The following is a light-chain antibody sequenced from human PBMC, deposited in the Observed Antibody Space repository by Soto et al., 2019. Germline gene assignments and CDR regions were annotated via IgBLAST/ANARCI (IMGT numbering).Light chain of an antibody. CDR1: SSNIGAGYD. CDR2: GNS. CDR3: QPYDSSLSGYV. V-gene: IGLV1-40*01. Sequence: QPVLTQPPSVSGAPGQRVTISCTGSSSNIGAGYDVHWYQQLPGTAPKLLIYGNSNRPSGVPDRFSGSKSGTSASLAITGLQAEDEADYYCQPYDSSLSGYVFGTGTKATVL. J-gene: IGLJ1*01.